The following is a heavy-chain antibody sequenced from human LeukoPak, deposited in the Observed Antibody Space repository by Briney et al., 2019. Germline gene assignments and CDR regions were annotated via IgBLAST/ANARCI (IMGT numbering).Heavy chain of an antibody. Sequence: ASVKVSCKASGYTFTSYYMHWVRQAPGQGLEWMAIISPSGGSTSYAQKFQGRVTMTRDTSTSTVDLELSSLRSEDTAVYYCARGESTYFDYWGQGTLVTVSS. CDR2: ISPSGGST. J-gene: IGHJ4*02. CDR1: GYTFTSYY. CDR3: ARGESTYFDY. V-gene: IGHV1-46*01.